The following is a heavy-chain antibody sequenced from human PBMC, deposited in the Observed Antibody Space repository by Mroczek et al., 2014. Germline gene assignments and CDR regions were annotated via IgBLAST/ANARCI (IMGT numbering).Heavy chain of an antibody. D-gene: IGHD2-15*01. Sequence: QVQLVQSGGGVVQPGRSLRLSCAASGFTFSSYGMHWVRQAPGKGLEWVAVIWYDGSNKYYADSVKGRFTISRDNSKNTLYLQMNSLRAEDTAVYYCAREILGDCSGGSCYSAWFDPGAREPLVTVSS. CDR3: AREILGDCSGGSCYSAWFDP. J-gene: IGHJ5*02. V-gene: IGHV3-33*01. CDR2: IWYDGSNK. CDR1: GFTFSSYG.